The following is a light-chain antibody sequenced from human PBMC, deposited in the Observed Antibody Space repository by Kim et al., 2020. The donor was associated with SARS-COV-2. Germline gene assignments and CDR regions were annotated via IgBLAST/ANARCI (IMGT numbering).Light chain of an antibody. Sequence: PGKTDRITCGGNNIGSKSVHWYQQKPGQAPVLVIYYDSDRPSGIPERFSGSNSGNTATLTISRVEAGDEADYYCQVWDSSSDLFWVFGGGTQLTVL. V-gene: IGLV3-21*04. CDR2: YDS. CDR3: QVWDSSSDLFWV. J-gene: IGLJ3*02. CDR1: NIGSKS.